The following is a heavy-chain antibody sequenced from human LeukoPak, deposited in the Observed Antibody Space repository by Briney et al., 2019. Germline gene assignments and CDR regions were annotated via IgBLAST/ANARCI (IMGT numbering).Heavy chain of an antibody. CDR1: GASISSYY. CDR2: LYYSGKT. V-gene: IGHV4-59*08. CDR3: ARPSGAAFDI. J-gene: IGHJ3*02. D-gene: IGHD3-10*01. Sequence: PSETLSLTCTVSGASISSYYWSWIRQPPGKGLEWIGYLYYSGKTAYNPSLKSRVTISLDTSKNQFSLKLYSVTAADTAIYCCARPSGAAFDIWGQGTMVTVSS.